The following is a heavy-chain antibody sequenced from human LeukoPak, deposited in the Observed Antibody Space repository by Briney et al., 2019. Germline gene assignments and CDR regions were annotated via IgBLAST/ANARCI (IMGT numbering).Heavy chain of an antibody. V-gene: IGHV3-21*01. D-gene: IGHD4-17*01. Sequence: PGGSLRLSCAASGFTFSSYGMNWVRQAPGKGLEWVSFVSIGGSFIYYADSAKGRFTISRDDAKNSLYLQMNSLTAEDTAEYYCARNKINTVTTGWYFDLWGRGTLVSVSS. CDR1: GFTFSSYG. CDR3: ARNKINTVTTGWYFDL. CDR2: VSIGGSFI. J-gene: IGHJ2*01.